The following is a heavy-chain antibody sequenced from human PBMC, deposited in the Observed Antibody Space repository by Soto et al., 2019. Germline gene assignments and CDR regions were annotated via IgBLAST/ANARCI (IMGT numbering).Heavy chain of an antibody. D-gene: IGHD2-8*01. Sequence: GGSLRLSCGASGFTFANYAFSWVRQAPGQGLEWVSSISANGGSTYYADSVKGRFTISRDSSKNTLYLQMSSLRAEDTALYYCMRCMTIPDSWGQGTRVTVSS. CDR1: GFTFANYA. CDR3: MRCMTIPDS. V-gene: IGHV3-23*01. J-gene: IGHJ4*02. CDR2: ISANGGST.